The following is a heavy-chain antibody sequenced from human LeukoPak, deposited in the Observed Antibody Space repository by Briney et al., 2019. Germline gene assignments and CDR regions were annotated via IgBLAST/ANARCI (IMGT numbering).Heavy chain of an antibody. Sequence: GESLKISCKGSGYIFTSYWIGWVRQMPGKGLEWMGIIYPGDSDTRYSPSFQGQVTISADKSISTAYLQWSSLKASDTAMYYCARQGGAVAGTGRDFDYWGQGTLVTVSS. V-gene: IGHV5-51*01. CDR1: GYIFTSYW. CDR3: ARQGGAVAGTGRDFDY. D-gene: IGHD6-19*01. CDR2: IYPGDSDT. J-gene: IGHJ4*02.